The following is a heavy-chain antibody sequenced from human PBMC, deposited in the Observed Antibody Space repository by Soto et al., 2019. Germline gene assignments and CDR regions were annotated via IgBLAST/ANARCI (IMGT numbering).Heavy chain of an antibody. Sequence: EVQLVESGGGLVQPGRSLRLSCAASGFTFDDYAMHWVRQAPGKGLEWVSGISWNSGSIGYADSVKGRFTISRDNAKNSLYLQMNSLRAEDTALYYCAKDGLASWGYRSHYYYYYYYMDVWGKGTTVTVSS. CDR3: AKDGLASWGYRSHYYYYYYYMDV. CDR2: ISWNSGSI. D-gene: IGHD5-12*01. V-gene: IGHV3-9*01. J-gene: IGHJ6*03. CDR1: GFTFDDYA.